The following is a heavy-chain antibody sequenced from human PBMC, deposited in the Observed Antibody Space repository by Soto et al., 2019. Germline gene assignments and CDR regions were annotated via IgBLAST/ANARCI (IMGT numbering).Heavy chain of an antibody. J-gene: IGHJ6*02. V-gene: IGHV3-30-3*01. D-gene: IGHD2-15*01. CDR2: ISYDGSNK. CDR3: ARSTNPYCSGGSCYPQYYYYYGMDV. CDR1: GFTFSSYA. Sequence: GGSLRLSCAASGFTFSSYAMHWVRQAPGKGLEWVAVISYDGSNKYYADSVKGRFTISRDNSKNTLYLQMNSLRAEDTAVYYCARSTNPYCSGGSCYPQYYYYYGMDVWGQGTTVTVSS.